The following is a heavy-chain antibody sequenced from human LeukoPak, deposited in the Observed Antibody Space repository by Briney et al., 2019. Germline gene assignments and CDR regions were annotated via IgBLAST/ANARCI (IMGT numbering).Heavy chain of an antibody. CDR2: INHSGST. V-gene: IGHV4-34*01. J-gene: IGHJ4*02. CDR3: ASLNGALEWLPN. CDR1: GGSFSGYY. D-gene: IGHD3-3*01. Sequence: PSETLSLTCAVYGGSFSGYYWSWIRQPPGKGLEWTGEINHSGSTNYNPSLKSRVTISVDTSKNQFSLKLSSVTAADTAVYYCASLNGALEWLPNWGQGTLVTVSS.